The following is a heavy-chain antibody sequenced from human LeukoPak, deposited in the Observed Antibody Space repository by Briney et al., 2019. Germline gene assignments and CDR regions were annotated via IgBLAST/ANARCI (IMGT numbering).Heavy chain of an antibody. J-gene: IGHJ4*02. CDR3: ARVLYYYGSGSYYAFDY. Sequence: SVKVSCKASGGTFSSYAISWVRQAPGQGLEWMGRIIPILGIANYAQKFQGRVTITADKSTSTAYMELSSLRSEDTAVYYCARVLYYYGSGSYYAFDYWGQGTLVTVSS. CDR2: IIPILGIA. CDR1: GGTFSSYA. V-gene: IGHV1-69*04. D-gene: IGHD3-10*01.